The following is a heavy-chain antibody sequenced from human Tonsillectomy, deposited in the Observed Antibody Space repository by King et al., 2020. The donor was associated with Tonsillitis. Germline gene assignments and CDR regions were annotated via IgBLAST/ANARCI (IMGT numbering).Heavy chain of an antibody. Sequence: VQLVESGGGVVQPGGSLRLSCAASGFTFSSYGMHWVRQAPGKGLEWVAFIRYDGSNKYYADSVKGRFTISRDNSKNTLYLQMNSLRAEDTAVYYCAKGKNWEQWLVDYWGQGTLVTVSS. D-gene: IGHD6-19*01. CDR1: GFTFSSYG. CDR3: AKGKNWEQWLVDY. V-gene: IGHV3-30*02. CDR2: IRYDGSNK. J-gene: IGHJ4*02.